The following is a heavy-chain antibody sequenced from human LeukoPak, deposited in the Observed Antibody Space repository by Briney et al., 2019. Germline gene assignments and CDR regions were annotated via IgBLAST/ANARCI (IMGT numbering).Heavy chain of an antibody. CDR3: VRRDSDCSGGSCYSSYFDY. D-gene: IGHD2-15*01. V-gene: IGHV5-51*01. J-gene: IGHJ4*02. CDR1: GYSFRNYW. CDR2: IYPGDSDT. Sequence: GESLKISCNGSGYSFRNYWIGWVRQVPGKGLEWMGMIYPGDSDTRYSPSFQGQVTISADKSISTAYLQWSSLKASDTAMYYCVRRDSDCSGGSCYSSYFDYWGQGTLVTVSS.